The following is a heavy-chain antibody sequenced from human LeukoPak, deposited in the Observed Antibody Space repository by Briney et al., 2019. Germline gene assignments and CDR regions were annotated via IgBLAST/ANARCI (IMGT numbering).Heavy chain of an antibody. CDR3: ARSYCSSTSCYLSRKNDMVH. D-gene: IGHD2-2*01. V-gene: IGHV7-4-1*02. J-gene: IGHJ4*02. CDR2: INTNTGNP. Sequence: ASVKVSCKASGYTLTSYAMNWVRQAPGQGLEWMGWINTNTGNPTYAQGFTGRIVFSLDTSVSTAYLQISSLKAEDTAVYYCARSYCSSTSCYLSRKNDMVHWGQGTLVTVSS. CDR1: GYTLTSYA.